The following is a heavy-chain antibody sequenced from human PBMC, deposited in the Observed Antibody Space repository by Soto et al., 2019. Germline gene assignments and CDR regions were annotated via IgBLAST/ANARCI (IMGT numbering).Heavy chain of an antibody. CDR3: GRVVEGATPHTDLDS. V-gene: IGHV4-39*01. CDR1: GVSIHNSHSF. CDR2: VYYSGGA. J-gene: IGHJ5*01. D-gene: IGHD2-15*01. Sequence: SETLSLTCTVSGVSIHNSHSFWGWIRQPPGKGLEFIGTVYYSGGAHYNSSLKSRVTISVDTANNQVSLRMRSLTAADTAVYYCGRVVEGATPHTDLDSWGQGTLVTVSS.